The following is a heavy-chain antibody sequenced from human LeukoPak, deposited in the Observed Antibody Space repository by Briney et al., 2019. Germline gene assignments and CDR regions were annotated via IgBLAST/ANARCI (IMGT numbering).Heavy chain of an antibody. CDR2: ISYDGSNK. CDR1: GFTLSSYV. CDR3: AKDMITFGGFIGYGMDV. Sequence: GGCLRLSRAASGFTLSSYVMHWVREAPGKGLEWVAVISYDGSNKYYADSVKGRFTISRDKSKNTLYLQMNSLRAEDTAVYYSAKDMITFGGFIGYGMDVWGQGTTVTVSS. V-gene: IGHV3-30*18. D-gene: IGHD3-16*01. J-gene: IGHJ6*02.